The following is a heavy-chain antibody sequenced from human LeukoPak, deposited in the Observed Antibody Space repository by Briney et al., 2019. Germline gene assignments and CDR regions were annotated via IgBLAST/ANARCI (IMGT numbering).Heavy chain of an antibody. V-gene: IGHV4-4*07. CDR2: ISTSGTT. CDR3: ARAQYYYGSGGVSFDY. D-gene: IGHD3-10*01. CDR1: GGSITSYY. Sequence: SETLSLTCTVSGGSITSYYWSWIRQPAGKGLEWIRRISTSGTTNYNPSLKSRVTMSVDTSKNQFSLKLGSVTAADTAVYYCARAQYYYGSGGVSFDYWGQGTLVTVSS. J-gene: IGHJ4*02.